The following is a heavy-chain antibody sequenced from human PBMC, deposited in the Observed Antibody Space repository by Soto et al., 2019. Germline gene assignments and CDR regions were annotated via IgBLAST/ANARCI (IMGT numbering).Heavy chain of an antibody. V-gene: IGHV4-30-4*02. CDR2: IYYSGST. Sequence: SDTLSLTCTVSGGSISSGDYYWSWIRQPPGKGLEWIGYIYYSGSTYYNPSLKSRVTISVDTSKNQFSLKLSSVTAADTAVYYCARGGREYGSSWYLARFDPWGQGTLVTVSS. CDR1: GGSISSGDYY. J-gene: IGHJ5*02. CDR3: ARGGREYGSSWYLARFDP. D-gene: IGHD6-13*01.